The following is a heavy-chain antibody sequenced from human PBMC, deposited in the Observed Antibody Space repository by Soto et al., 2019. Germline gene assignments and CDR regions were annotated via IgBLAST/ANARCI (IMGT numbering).Heavy chain of an antibody. D-gene: IGHD3-3*01. CDR3: AKQGDYDFWSPSNNWFDP. CDR2: IGGRGGST. J-gene: IGHJ5*02. Sequence: VGSLRLSCADSGFTFSAYAMTWVRQAPGKGLEWVSSIGGRGGSTYTADSVKGRFTISRDDSQNTVYLQMDSLRTDDTAIYYCAKQGDYDFWSPSNNWFDPWGLGTLVTVSS. CDR1: GFTFSAYA. V-gene: IGHV3-23*01.